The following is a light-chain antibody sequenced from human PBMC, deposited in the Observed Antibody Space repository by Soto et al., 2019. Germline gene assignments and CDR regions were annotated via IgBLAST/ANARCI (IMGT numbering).Light chain of an antibody. CDR3: QHYTNWPLT. CDR2: DAS. V-gene: IGKV3-15*01. Sequence: EIVMTQSPVTLSLSPGDIATLSCRASHDVTRRLAWYQVKHGQAPRLLIYDASTRATGLPARFSGTGSGTEFTLTISSLQSEDFAVYYCQHYTNWPLTFGGGTKVEI. J-gene: IGKJ4*01. CDR1: HDVTRR.